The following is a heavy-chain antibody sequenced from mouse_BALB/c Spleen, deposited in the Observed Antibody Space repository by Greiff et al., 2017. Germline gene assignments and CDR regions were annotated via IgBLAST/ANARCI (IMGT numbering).Heavy chain of an antibody. CDR1: GYSFTGYN. D-gene: IGHD2-4*01. CDR2: IDPYYGGT. J-gene: IGHJ4*01. V-gene: IGHV1-18*01. CDR3: ARGGYYDYDTMDY. Sequence: EVQLQQSGPELEKPGASVKISCKASGYSFTGYNMNWVKQSNGKSLEWIGNIDPYYGGTSYNQNFKDKASLTVDKSSSTAYMELHSLTSEDSAVYYCARGGYYDYDTMDYWGQGTSVTVSS.